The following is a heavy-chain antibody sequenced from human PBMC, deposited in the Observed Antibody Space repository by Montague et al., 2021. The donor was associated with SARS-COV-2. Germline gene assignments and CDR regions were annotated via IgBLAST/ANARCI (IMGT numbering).Heavy chain of an antibody. D-gene: IGHD3-10*01. V-gene: IGHV4-39*01. CDR2: SDYSGST. CDR1: GGSISSSSYY. CDR3: ARHAGRGPGSMDWFDP. Sequence: SETLSLTCTVSGGSISSSSYYWGWIRQPPGKGLEWIGSSDYSGSTYYNPSLKSRVTISVDTSKNQFSLKLSSVTAADTAVYYCARHAGRGPGSMDWFDPWGQGTLVTVSS. J-gene: IGHJ5*02.